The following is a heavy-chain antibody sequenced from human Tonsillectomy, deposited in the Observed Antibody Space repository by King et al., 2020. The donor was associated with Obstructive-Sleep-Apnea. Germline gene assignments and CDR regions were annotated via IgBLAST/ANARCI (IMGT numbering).Heavy chain of an antibody. CDR3: ARVPSMTTVVGDY. CDR1: GGSISSSSYY. CDR2: IYYSGST. J-gene: IGHJ4*02. V-gene: IGHV4-39*07. Sequence: QLQESGPGLVKPSETLSLTCTVSGGSISSSSYYWGWIRQPPGKGLEWIGSIYYSGSTYYNPSLKSRVTISVDTSKNQFSLKMSSVTAADTAVYYCARVPSMTTVVGDYWGQGTLVTVSS. D-gene: IGHD4-23*01.